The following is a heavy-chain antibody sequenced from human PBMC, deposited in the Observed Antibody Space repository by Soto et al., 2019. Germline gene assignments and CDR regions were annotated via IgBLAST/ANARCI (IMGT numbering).Heavy chain of an antibody. V-gene: IGHV3-30*18. Sequence: QVQLVESGGGVVQPGRSLRLSCAASGFTFSSYGMHWVRQAPGKGLEWVAVISYDGSNKYYADSVKGRFTISRDNSKNTLFLQMNSLRAEDTAVYYCAKATYGDYSCGVYYYGMDVWGQGTTVTVSS. CDR2: ISYDGSNK. CDR1: GFTFSSYG. CDR3: AKATYGDYSCGVYYYGMDV. D-gene: IGHD4-17*01. J-gene: IGHJ6*02.